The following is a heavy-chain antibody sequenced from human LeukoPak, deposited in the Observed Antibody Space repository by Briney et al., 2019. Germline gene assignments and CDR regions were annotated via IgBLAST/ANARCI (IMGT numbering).Heavy chain of an antibody. CDR2: LSVYNGNT. CDR3: ARAYCTTSSCDTVKGYFQQ. Sequence: ASVKVSCKASGFTFTDYGINWVRQAPGQGGEGMGWLSVYNGNTKYAQKVQGRVTMTTDTSTSTGYMELRSLRSDDTAVYYCARAYCTTSSCDTVKGYFQQGGQGTLVTVS. V-gene: IGHV1-18*01. CDR1: GFTFTDYG. D-gene: IGHD2-2*02. J-gene: IGHJ1*01.